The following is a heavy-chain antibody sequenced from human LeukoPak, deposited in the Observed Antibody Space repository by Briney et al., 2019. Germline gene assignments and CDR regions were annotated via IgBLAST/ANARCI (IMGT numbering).Heavy chain of an antibody. Sequence: GGSLRLSCATSGFIFSDYYMSWIRQAPGKGPEWVSYITTTGFANYADSLKGRFTISRDNPKNSLYLQMNSLRAEDTAVYYCARIVGTTGEYYFDFWGQGTLVTVSS. V-gene: IGHV3-11*03. J-gene: IGHJ4*02. CDR2: ITTTGFA. CDR3: ARIVGTTGEYYFDF. D-gene: IGHD1-26*01. CDR1: GFIFSDYY.